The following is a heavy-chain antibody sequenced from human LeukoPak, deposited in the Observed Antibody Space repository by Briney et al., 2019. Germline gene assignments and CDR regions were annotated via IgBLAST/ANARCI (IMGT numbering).Heavy chain of an antibody. CDR1: GYTFSSYG. D-gene: IGHD3-16*02. CDR2: ITVYNGNT. J-gene: IGHJ4*02. CDR3: ARDQYDSVWRSHRPYFDS. Sequence: GASVKVSCKASGYTFSSYGISWVRQAPGQGLEWMGWITVYNGNTDYAQKFQGRVTMTTDTSTSTAYMELRSLRSDDTAVYYCARDQYDSVWRSHRPYFDSWGQGTLVTVSS. V-gene: IGHV1-18*01.